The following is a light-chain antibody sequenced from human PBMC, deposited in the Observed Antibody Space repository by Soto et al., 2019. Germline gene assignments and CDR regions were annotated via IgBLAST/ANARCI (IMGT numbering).Light chain of an antibody. V-gene: IGLV2-23*01. J-gene: IGLJ1*01. CDR2: ECS. CDR1: SSDVGSYNL. Sequence: QSALTQPASVSGSPGQSITISCTGTSSDVGSYNLVSWYQQHPGKAPKLMIYECSKRPSGVSNRCSGSKSGNTASLTISGLQAEDEADYYCCSYAGSRYVFGTGTKLTVL. CDR3: CSYAGSRYV.